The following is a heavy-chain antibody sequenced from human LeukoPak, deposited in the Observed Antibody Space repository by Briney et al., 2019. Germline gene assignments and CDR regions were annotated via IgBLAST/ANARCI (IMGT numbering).Heavy chain of an antibody. CDR3: ARVVVAASSYYFDY. Sequence: GGSLRLSCAASGFTFSSYGMHWVRQAPGKGLEWVAVISYDGSNKYYADSVKGRFTISRDNSKNTLYLQMNSLRAEDTAVYYCARVVVAASSYYFDYWGQGTLVTVSS. D-gene: IGHD2-15*01. V-gene: IGHV3-30*03. CDR1: GFTFSSYG. J-gene: IGHJ4*02. CDR2: ISYDGSNK.